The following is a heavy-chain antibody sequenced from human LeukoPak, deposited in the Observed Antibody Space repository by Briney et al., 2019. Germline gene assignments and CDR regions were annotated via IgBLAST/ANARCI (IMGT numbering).Heavy chain of an antibody. Sequence: PGGSLRLSFAASGFSFSGHWMHWARQLPGKGRVWVSLISPTGSTTSYADSVKGRFTVSRDNAKNTLYLQVNNLRAEDTAVYYCARGPSSNWSGLDFWGQGTLLTVSS. D-gene: IGHD6-13*01. CDR3: ARGPSSNWSGLDF. V-gene: IGHV3-74*01. J-gene: IGHJ4*02. CDR1: GFSFSGHW. CDR2: ISPTGSTT.